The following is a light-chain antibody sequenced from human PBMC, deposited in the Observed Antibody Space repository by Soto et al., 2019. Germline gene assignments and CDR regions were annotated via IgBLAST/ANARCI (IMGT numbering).Light chain of an antibody. CDR1: RSISDW. CDR2: DAS. Sequence: DIQMTQSPSTLSPSVGDRVTITCRASRSISDWLAWYQQKPGKAPKLLIFDASSLKSGVPSRFSGSGSGTEFTLTISRLQPDDVATYYCLQYSSHSWTFGQGNKVEI. J-gene: IGKJ1*01. V-gene: IGKV1-5*01. CDR3: LQYSSHSWT.